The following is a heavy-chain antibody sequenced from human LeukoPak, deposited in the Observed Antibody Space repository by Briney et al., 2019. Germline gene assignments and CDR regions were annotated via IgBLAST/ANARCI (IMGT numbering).Heavy chain of an antibody. CDR3: ARGSFSSSGWFTFDY. J-gene: IGHJ4*02. D-gene: IGHD6-19*01. V-gene: IGHV1-46*01. Sequence: ASVKVSCKASGYTFTSYYVRWVRQAPGQGLEWMGIINPSGGSTSYAQKFQGRVTMTRDTSTSTVYMELSSLRSEDTAVYYCARGSFSSSGWFTFDYWGQGTLVTVSS. CDR1: GYTFTSYY. CDR2: INPSGGST.